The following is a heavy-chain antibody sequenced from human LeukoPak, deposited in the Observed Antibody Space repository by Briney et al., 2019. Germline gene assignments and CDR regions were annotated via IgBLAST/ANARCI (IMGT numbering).Heavy chain of an antibody. D-gene: IGHD3-16*02. CDR3: ARVYDYVWGSYRLTPYYYYYYMDV. Sequence: GASVKVSCKASGYTFTSYDINWVRQATGQGVEWMGWMNPNSGNTGYAQKFQGRVTMTRNSSISTAYMELSSLRSGDTAVYYCARVYDYVWGSYRLTPYYYYYYMDVWGKGTTVTVSS. CDR1: GYTFTSYD. J-gene: IGHJ6*03. CDR2: MNPNSGNT. V-gene: IGHV1-8*01.